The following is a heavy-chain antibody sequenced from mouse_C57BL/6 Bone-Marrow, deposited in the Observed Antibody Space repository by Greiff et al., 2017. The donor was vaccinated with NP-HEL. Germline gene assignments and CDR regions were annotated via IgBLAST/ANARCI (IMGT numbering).Heavy chain of an antibody. CDR3: ANAGYWYFDC. CDR2: IHPNSGST. Sequence: VQLQQPGAELVKPGASVKLSCKASGYTFTSYWMHWVKQRPGQGLEWIGMIHPNSGSTNYNEKFKGKATLTVDKSSSTAYMQLSSLTSEDSAVYYCANAGYWYFDCWGTGTTVTVSS. V-gene: IGHV1-64*01. J-gene: IGHJ1*03. CDR1: GYTFTSYW.